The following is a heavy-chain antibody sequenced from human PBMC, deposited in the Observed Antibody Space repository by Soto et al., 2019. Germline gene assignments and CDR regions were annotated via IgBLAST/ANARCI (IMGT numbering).Heavy chain of an antibody. CDR1: GYSFTDYY. D-gene: IGHD1-26*01. CDR2: SDPSDSHP. Sequence: GESLKISCKASGYSFTDYYISWVRQMPGKGLEWMGKSDPSDSHPNYSPSFQGHVTFSVDKSTSTASLQWSSLKASDTAMYYCAKQSPYTGSYYVLFDYWCQGTQVTGS. V-gene: IGHV5-10-1*01. J-gene: IGHJ4*02. CDR3: AKQSPYTGSYYVLFDY.